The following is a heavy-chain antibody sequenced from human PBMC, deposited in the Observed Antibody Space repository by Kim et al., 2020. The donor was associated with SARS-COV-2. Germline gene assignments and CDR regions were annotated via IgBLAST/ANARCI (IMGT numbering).Heavy chain of an antibody. CDR2: ISRDGSEI. J-gene: IGHJ4*02. CDR3: ARGQQWLIKN. CDR1: GFTFDDYA. V-gene: IGHV3-43*02. Sequence: GGSLRLSCAASGFTFDDYAIQWVRQVPGKGLEWVSLISRDGSEIKYADSVKGRFTISRDNSKKSVYLQMNSLRSEDTALYYCARGQQWLIKNWGQGTQLTVPS. D-gene: IGHD6-19*01.